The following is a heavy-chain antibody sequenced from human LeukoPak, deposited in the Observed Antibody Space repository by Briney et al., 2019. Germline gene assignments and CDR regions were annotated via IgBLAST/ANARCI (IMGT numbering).Heavy chain of an antibody. J-gene: IGHJ5*02. CDR1: GFIFSSYG. V-gene: IGHV3-30*02. CDR2: IRYDGSNK. Sequence: PGGSLRLSCAASGFIFSSYGMHWVRQAPGKGLEWVAFIRYDGSNKYYADSVKGRFTISRDNSKNTLYLQMNSLRAEDTAVYYCAKTLGDYGDYWFDPWGQGTLVTVSS. CDR3: AKTLGDYGDYWFDP. D-gene: IGHD4-17*01.